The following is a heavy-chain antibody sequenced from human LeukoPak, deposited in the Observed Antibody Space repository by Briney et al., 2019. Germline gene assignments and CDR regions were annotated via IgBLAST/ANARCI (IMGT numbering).Heavy chain of an antibody. CDR3: AREADSSLSFRY. V-gene: IGHV3-30*01. Sequence: GGSLRLSCAASGFTFSSYAMHWVRQAPGKGLEWVAVISYDGSNKYYADSVKGRFTISRDNSKNTLYLQMNSLRAEDTAVYYCAREADSSLSFRYWGQGTLVTVSS. D-gene: IGHD6-6*01. CDR1: GFTFSSYA. CDR2: ISYDGSNK. J-gene: IGHJ4*02.